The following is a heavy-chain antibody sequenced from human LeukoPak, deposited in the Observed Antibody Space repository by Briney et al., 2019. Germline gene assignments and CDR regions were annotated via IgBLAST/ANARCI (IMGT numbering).Heavy chain of an antibody. CDR2: IYRNDNT. D-gene: IGHD2-21*01. CDR3: ARRGYCGGDCRFDY. Sequence: ASETLSLTCAVSGYSISSGYYWGWIRQPPGKGLEWIGSIYRNDNTYYNASLKSRVTLSVDTSKNQFSLELSSVTAADTAVYYCARRGYCGGDCRFDYWGQGTLVTVSS. CDR1: GYSISSGYY. J-gene: IGHJ4*02. V-gene: IGHV4-38-2*01.